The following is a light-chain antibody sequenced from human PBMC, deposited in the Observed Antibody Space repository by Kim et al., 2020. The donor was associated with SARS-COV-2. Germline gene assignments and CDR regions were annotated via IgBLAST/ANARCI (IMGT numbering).Light chain of an antibody. CDR2: GAS. V-gene: IGLV7-43*01. J-gene: IGLJ3*02. Sequence: PGGTVTLTCASSTGAVTSGYYPNWFQQKPGQTPRPLIYGASDRHSWTPARFSGSLLGGKAALTLSGVQPEDEAEYYCLLYYARAWVFGGGTQLTVL. CDR1: TGAVTSGYY. CDR3: LLYYARAWV.